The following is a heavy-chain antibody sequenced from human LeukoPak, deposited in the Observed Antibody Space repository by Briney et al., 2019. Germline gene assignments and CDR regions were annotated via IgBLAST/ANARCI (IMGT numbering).Heavy chain of an antibody. Sequence: GGSLRLSCAASGFTFSSYAMHWVRQAPGKGLEWVAVISYDGSNRFYADSVKGRFTISRDNSKNTLYLQMNSLRAEDTAVYYCARDYDYEDAGGFDYWGQGTLVTVSS. CDR3: ARDYDYEDAGGFDY. J-gene: IGHJ4*02. D-gene: IGHD3-22*01. CDR2: ISYDGSNR. CDR1: GFTFSSYA. V-gene: IGHV3-30*04.